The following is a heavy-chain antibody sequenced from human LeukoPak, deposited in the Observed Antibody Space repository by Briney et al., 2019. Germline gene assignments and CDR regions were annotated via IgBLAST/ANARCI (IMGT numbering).Heavy chain of an antibody. Sequence: SETLSLTCTVSGYSITNGHYWGWIRQPPGKGLEWIGYIYYSGSTNYNPSLKSRVTISVDTSKNQFSLKLSSVTAADTAVYYCARGAILPHMDVWGKGTTVTVSS. CDR1: GYSITNGHY. D-gene: IGHD2-21*01. J-gene: IGHJ6*03. CDR2: IYYSGST. CDR3: ARGAILPHMDV. V-gene: IGHV4-59*11.